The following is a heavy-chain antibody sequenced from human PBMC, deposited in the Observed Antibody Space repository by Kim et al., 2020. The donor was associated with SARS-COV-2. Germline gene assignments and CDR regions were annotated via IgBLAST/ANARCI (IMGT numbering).Heavy chain of an antibody. J-gene: IGHJ4*02. CDR2: T. D-gene: IGHD3-16*02. CDR3: ARDRDYRFDL. Sequence: TKYAQKFQDRVTLTKDTSTSTAYMELRSLMSDDTAVYFCARDRDYRFDLWGQGTLVTVSS. V-gene: IGHV1-18*01.